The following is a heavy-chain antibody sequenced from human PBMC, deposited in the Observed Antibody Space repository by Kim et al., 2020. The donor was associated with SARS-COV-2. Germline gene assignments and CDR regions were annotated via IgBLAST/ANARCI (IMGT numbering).Heavy chain of an antibody. CDR3: ARHLLGWDGSGGINWFDP. D-gene: IGHD3-10*01. J-gene: IGHJ5*02. V-gene: IGHV4-39*01. Sequence: RSRVTISVDPSKNQLSLKLSSVTAADTAVYYCARHLLGWDGSGGINWFDPWGQGTLVTVSS.